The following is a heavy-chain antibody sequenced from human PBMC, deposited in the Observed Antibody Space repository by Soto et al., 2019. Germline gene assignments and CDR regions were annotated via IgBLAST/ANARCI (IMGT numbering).Heavy chain of an antibody. CDR3: ARHNYGSGSTYFDY. V-gene: IGHV1-3*01. CDR2: INAGNGNT. CDR1: GYTFTSYA. D-gene: IGHD3-10*01. Sequence: ASVKVSCKASGYTFTSYAMHWVRQAPGQRLEWMGWINAGNGNTKYSQKFQGRVTITRDTSASTAYMELRSLRSDDTAVYYCARHNYGSGSTYFDYWGQGTLVTVSS. J-gene: IGHJ4*02.